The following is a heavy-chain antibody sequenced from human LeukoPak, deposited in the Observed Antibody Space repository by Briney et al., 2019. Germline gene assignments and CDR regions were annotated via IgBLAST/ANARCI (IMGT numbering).Heavy chain of an antibody. CDR3: AKDRYYDNSGSYYESGS. J-gene: IGHJ5*02. CDR1: GFTFSNYA. V-gene: IGHV3-23*01. CDR2: VVGSGSST. D-gene: IGHD3-22*01. Sequence: GGSLRLSCAASGFTFSNYAMSWVRQAPGKGLECVSAVVGSGSSTYYADSVTGRFTISRDNSGNTLYLQMNSLRAEDTAVYYCAKDRYYDNSGSYYESGSWGQGTLVTVSS.